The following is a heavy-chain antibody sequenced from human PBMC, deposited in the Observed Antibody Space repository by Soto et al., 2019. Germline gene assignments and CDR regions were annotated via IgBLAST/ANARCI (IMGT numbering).Heavy chain of an antibody. Sequence: GASVKVSCKASGYTFTSYGISWVRQAPGQGLEWMGWVSAYNGNTNYAQKLQGRVTMTTDTSTSTAYMELRSLRSDDTAVYYCALGWEWLVQNYYYGMDVWGQGTTVTVSS. CDR3: ALGWEWLVQNYYYGMDV. D-gene: IGHD6-19*01. CDR1: GYTFTSYG. V-gene: IGHV1-18*04. CDR2: VSAYNGNT. J-gene: IGHJ6*02.